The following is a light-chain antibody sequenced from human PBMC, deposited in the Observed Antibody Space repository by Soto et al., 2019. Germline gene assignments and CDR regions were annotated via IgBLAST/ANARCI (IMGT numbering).Light chain of an antibody. CDR2: DVS. CDR3: SSYRSRATVV. J-gene: IGLJ3*02. V-gene: IGLV2-14*03. CDR1: SSDVDGSKS. Sequence: QSALTQPASVSGSPGQSITISCTGTSSDVDGSKSVSWYQQHPGKAPKLMIYDVSNRPSGVSNRFSGSKSGNTASLTISGLQAEDEADYYCSSYRSRATVVFGGGTKLTVL.